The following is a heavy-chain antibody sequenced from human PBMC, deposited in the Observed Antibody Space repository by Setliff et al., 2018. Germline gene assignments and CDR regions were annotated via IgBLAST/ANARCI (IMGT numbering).Heavy chain of an antibody. J-gene: IGHJ2*01. CDR1: GGSFSGYQ. Sequence: SETLSLTCGVHGGSFSGYQWTWIRQPPGKGLEWIGEINQSGSANYNPSLKSRASLSVDTSEKQLSLTLNSVTVADTAVCYCARAQVVFAISAPAWYFEIWGRGTQVTVSS. D-gene: IGHD2-21*01. V-gene: IGHV4-34*01. CDR3: ARAQVVFAISAPAWYFEI. CDR2: INQSGSA.